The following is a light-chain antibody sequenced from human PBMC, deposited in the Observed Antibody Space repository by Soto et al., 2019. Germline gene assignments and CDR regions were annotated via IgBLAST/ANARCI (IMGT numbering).Light chain of an antibody. J-gene: IGKJ2*01. Sequence: EIVLTQSPATLSLSPGERATLSCRASQSVSSYLAWYQQKPGQAPRLLIYDASNRATGIPARFSGSGSGTDFTLTIRRLEPDDFAVYYCQQRSNWQYTFGQGTKLEIK. CDR3: QQRSNWQYT. CDR2: DAS. V-gene: IGKV3-11*01. CDR1: QSVSSY.